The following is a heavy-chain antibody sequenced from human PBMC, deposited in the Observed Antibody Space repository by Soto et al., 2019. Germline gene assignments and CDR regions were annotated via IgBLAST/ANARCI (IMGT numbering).Heavy chain of an antibody. Sequence: PGGSLRLSCVGSGFTFSSYSMNWVRQAPGKGLEWVSFISSSSSTIYYADSVKGRFTISRDNSKNTLDLQMNSLRAEDTAVYYCAKDTYYYDRSGYYTYDYWGQGTQVTVSS. CDR2: ISSSSSTI. V-gene: IGHV3-48*01. CDR1: GFTFSSYS. CDR3: AKDTYYYDRSGYYTYDY. D-gene: IGHD3-22*01. J-gene: IGHJ4*02.